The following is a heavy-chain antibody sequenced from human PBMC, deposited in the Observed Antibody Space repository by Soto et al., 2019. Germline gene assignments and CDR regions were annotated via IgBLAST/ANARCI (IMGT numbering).Heavy chain of an antibody. CDR3: AGEGWAGFSAYDYFDY. CDR1: GFTFSRYT. J-gene: IGHJ4*02. CDR2: ISSSRSYI. D-gene: IGHD5-12*01. V-gene: IGHV3-21*06. Sequence: EVQLVESGGGLVKPGGSLRLSCAASGFTFSRYTIDWVRQAPGKGLEWVSSISSSRSYIYYADSVKGRFTISRDNAKNSLSLQVNSVRAEDTAVYYCAGEGWAGFSAYDYFDYWGQGALVTVSS.